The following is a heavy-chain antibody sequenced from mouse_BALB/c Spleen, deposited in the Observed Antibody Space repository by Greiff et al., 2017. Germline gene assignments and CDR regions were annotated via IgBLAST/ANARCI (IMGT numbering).Heavy chain of an antibody. Sequence: EVKLVESGGGLVQPKGSLKLSCAASGFTFNTYAMNWVRQAPGKGLEWVARIRSKSNNYATYYADSVKDRFTISRDDSQSMLYLQMNNLKTEDTAMYYCVRHGTARDWYFDVWGAGTTVTVSS. CDR2: IRSKSNNYAT. CDR3: VRHGTARDWYFDV. J-gene: IGHJ1*01. D-gene: IGHD1-2*01. V-gene: IGHV10-1*02. CDR1: GFTFNTYA.